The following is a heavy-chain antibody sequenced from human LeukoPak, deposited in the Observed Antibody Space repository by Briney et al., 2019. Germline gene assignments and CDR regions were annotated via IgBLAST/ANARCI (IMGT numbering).Heavy chain of an antibody. CDR3: ARGRGYSGYIVSDY. CDR1: GYTFTNYD. D-gene: IGHD5-12*01. CDR2: ISAYNGNT. J-gene: IGHJ4*02. Sequence: GASVKVSCKASGYTFTNYDIRWVRQAPGQGLEWMGWISAYNGNTNSAQKLQGRVTMTTDTSTSTAYMDLRSLRSDDTAVYYCARGRGYSGYIVSDYWGQGTLVTVSS. V-gene: IGHV1-18*01.